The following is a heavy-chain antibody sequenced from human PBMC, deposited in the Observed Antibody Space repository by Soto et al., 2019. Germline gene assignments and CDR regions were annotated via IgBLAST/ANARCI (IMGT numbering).Heavy chain of an antibody. D-gene: IGHD6-13*01. CDR1: GGSISSGNQY. J-gene: IGHJ3*02. V-gene: IGHV4-31*03. Sequence: QVQLQESGPGLVKPSQTLSLTCTVSGGSISSGNQYWSWIRQHPEQGLEWIGYISYAGTTHYNPSLGSRVTSSIDTSKNQFSLKVSSVTAADTAVCYCSRDVMEAGDTDAFDIWGQGTVVTVSA. CDR3: SRDVMEAGDTDAFDI. CDR2: ISYAGTT.